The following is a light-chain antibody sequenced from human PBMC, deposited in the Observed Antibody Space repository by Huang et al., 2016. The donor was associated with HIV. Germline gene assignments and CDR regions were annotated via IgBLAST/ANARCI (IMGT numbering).Light chain of an antibody. J-gene: IGKJ1*01. CDR2: AAS. Sequence: DIQMTQSPSSLSASVGDRVTITCRASQSISSYLNWYQQKPGKAPKVLIYAASSLQSGGPSRFSGSGSGTDFILTISSLQPEDCATYYCQQSYSTPRTFGQGTKVEI. CDR1: QSISSY. V-gene: IGKV1-39*01. CDR3: QQSYSTPRT.